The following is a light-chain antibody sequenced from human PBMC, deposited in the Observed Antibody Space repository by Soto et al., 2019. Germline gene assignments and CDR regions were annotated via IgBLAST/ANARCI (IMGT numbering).Light chain of an antibody. CDR2: EVN. CDR1: SSDVGGYDY. Sequence: QSALTQPPSASGSPGQSVTISCTGTSSDVGGYDYVSWYQHHPGKAPKLMIYEVNKRPSGVPDRFSGSKSGNTASLTVSGLQAEDEADYYCSSYAGNNNVIFGGGTKLTVL. CDR3: SSYAGNNNVI. V-gene: IGLV2-8*01. J-gene: IGLJ2*01.